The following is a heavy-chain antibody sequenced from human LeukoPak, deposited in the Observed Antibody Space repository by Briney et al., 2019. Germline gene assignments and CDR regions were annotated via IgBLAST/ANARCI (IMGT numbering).Heavy chain of an antibody. J-gene: IGHJ4*02. D-gene: IGHD3-10*01. CDR2: ISSSGSTI. Sequence: GGSLRLSCAASGFTFSSYEMNWVRQAPGKGFEWVSYISSSGSTIYYADSVKGRFTISRDNAKNSLYLQMNSLRAEDTAVYYCARDVYYYGSGSDLDYWGQGTLVTVSS. CDR1: GFTFSSYE. CDR3: ARDVYYYGSGSDLDY. V-gene: IGHV3-48*03.